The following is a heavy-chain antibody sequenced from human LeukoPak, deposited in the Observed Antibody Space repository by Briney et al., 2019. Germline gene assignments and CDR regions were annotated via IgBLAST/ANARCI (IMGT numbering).Heavy chain of an antibody. CDR2: IYYSGST. CDR3: AREDGFGGVNY. V-gene: IGHV4-30-4*01. D-gene: IGHD3-16*01. J-gene: IGHJ4*02. Sequence: SETLSLTCTVSGGSISSGDYYWSWIRQPPGKGLEWIGYIYYSGSTYYNPSLKSRVTISVDTSKNQFSLKLSSVTAADTAVYYCAREDGFGGVNYWGQGTLVTVSS. CDR1: GGSISSGDYY.